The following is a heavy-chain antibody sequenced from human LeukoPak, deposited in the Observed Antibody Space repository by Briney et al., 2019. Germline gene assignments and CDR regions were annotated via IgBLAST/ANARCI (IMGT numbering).Heavy chain of an antibody. D-gene: IGHD4-17*01. Sequence: GASVKVSCKASGGTFSSYAISWVRQAPGQGLEWMGRIIPIFGTANYAQKFQGRVTITTDESTSTAYMELSRLRSDDTAVYYCAREVDDYGDFKRGFDYWGQGALVTVSS. CDR3: AREVDDYGDFKRGFDY. CDR1: GGTFSSYA. J-gene: IGHJ4*02. CDR2: IIPIFGTA. V-gene: IGHV1-69*05.